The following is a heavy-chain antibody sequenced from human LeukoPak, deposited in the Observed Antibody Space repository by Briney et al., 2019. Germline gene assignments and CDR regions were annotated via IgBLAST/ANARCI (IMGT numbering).Heavy chain of an antibody. CDR1: GGSISSYY. Sequence: SESLSLTCTVSGGSISSYYWSWIRQPAGNGLEWIGYIYYSGSTNYNPSLKSRVTISVDTSKNQFSLKLSSVTAADTAVYYCARYGNYAEYYFDYWGQGTLVTVSS. V-gene: IGHV4-59*08. CDR2: IYYSGST. J-gene: IGHJ4*02. CDR3: ARYGNYAEYYFDY. D-gene: IGHD4-11*01.